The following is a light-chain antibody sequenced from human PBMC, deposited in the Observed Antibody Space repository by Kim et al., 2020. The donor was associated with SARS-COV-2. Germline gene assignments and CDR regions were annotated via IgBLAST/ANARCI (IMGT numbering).Light chain of an antibody. CDR2: KAS. CDR3: QQYNTYSP. J-gene: IGKJ2*01. V-gene: IGKV1-5*03. CDR1: QSISSW. Sequence: DIQMTQSPSTLSASVGDKITITCRASQSISSWLAWYQQKPGEAPKLLIYKASTLESGVPSRFSGSGSGTEFTLTISCLQADDFATYYCQQYNTYSPFGQGTKLEI.